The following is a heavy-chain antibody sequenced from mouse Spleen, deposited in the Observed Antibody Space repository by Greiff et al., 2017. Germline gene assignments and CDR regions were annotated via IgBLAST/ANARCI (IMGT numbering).Heavy chain of an antibody. J-gene: IGHJ3*01. CDR3: ARHEEGGYDYDFAWFAY. Sequence: QVQLKESGAELVKPGASVKLSCKASGYTFTEYTIHWVKQRSGQGLEWIGWFYPGSGSIKYNEKFKDKATLTADKSSSTVYMELSRLTSEDSAVYFCARHEEGGYDYDFAWFAYWGQGTLVTVSA. CDR1: GYTFTEYT. D-gene: IGHD2-4*01. V-gene: IGHV1-62-2*01. CDR2: FYPGSGSI.